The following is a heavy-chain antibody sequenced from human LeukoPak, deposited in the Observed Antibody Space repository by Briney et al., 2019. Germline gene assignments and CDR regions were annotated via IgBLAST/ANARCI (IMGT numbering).Heavy chain of an antibody. V-gene: IGHV4-59*01. CDR3: ARTSGWMFDY. Sequence: TSETLSLTCTVSGGSISSYYWSWIRQPPGKGLEWIGYIYYSGSTNYNPSLKSRVTISVDTSKNQFSLKLSSVTAADTAVYYCARTSGWMFDYWGQGTLVTVSS. J-gene: IGHJ4*02. CDR1: GGSISSYY. CDR2: IYYSGST. D-gene: IGHD6-19*01.